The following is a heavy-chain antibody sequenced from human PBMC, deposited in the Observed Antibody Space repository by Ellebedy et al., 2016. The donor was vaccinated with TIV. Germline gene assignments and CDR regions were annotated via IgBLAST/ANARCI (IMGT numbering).Heavy chain of an antibody. CDR2: IYSGGST. J-gene: IGHJ4*02. Sequence: GGSLRLSXAASGFTVSSNYMSWVRQAPGKGLEWVSVIYSGGSTYYADSVKGRFTISRHNSKNTLYLQMNSLRAEDTAVYYCARGGPLGYCSGGSCSMPVGVIDYWGQGTLVTVSS. V-gene: IGHV3-53*04. CDR1: GFTVSSNY. D-gene: IGHD2-15*01. CDR3: ARGGPLGYCSGGSCSMPVGVIDY.